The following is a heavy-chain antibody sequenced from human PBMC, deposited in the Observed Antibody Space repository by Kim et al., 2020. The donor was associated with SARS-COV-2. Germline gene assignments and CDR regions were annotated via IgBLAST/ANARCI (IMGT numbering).Heavy chain of an antibody. CDR3: ARDGFWSCGYFGY. V-gene: IGHV3-23*01. Sequence: GGSLRLSCAASGFTFSNYAMIWVRQAPGKGLEWVSGISTNGDLKYYADSLKGQFTISRDNSKNSPYLQMNNLRADDTAVYYCARDGFWSCGYFGYWGQGT. D-gene: IGHD3-3*01. CDR1: GFTFSNYA. J-gene: IGHJ4*02. CDR2: ISTNGDLK.